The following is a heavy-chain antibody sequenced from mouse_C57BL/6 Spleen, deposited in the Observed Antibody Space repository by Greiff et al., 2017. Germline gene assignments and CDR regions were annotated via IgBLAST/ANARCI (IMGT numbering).Heavy chain of an antibody. CDR3: ARRDGYDGGYFDY. CDR2: INPNNGGT. J-gene: IGHJ2*01. V-gene: IGHV1-22*01. Sequence: EVQGVESGPELVKPGASVKMSCKASGYTFTDYNMHWVKQSHGKSLEWIGYINPNNGGTSYNQKFKGKATLTVNKSSSTAYMERRSLTSEDSAVYYCARRDGYDGGYFDYWGQGTTLTVSS. CDR1: GYTFTDYN. D-gene: IGHD2-2*01.